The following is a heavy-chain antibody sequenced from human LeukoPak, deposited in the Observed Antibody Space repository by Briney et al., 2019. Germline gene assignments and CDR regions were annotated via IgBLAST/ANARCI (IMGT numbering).Heavy chain of an antibody. Sequence: GGSLRLSCAASGFTVSSNYMSWVRQAPGKGLEWVSVIYSGGSTYYADSVKGRFTISRDNSKNTLYLQMNSLRAEDTAVYYCARGRQYQLLSPFDYWGQGTLVTVSS. J-gene: IGHJ4*02. V-gene: IGHV3-53*01. CDR3: ARGRQYQLLSPFDY. CDR2: IYSGGST. D-gene: IGHD2-2*01. CDR1: GFTVSSNY.